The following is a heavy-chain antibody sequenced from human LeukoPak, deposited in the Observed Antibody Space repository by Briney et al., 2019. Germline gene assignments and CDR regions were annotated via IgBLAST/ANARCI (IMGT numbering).Heavy chain of an antibody. CDR2: INHSGST. V-gene: IGHV4-34*01. J-gene: IGHJ3*02. CDR1: GGSFSGYY. Sequence: SSETLSLTCAVYGGSFSGYYWSWIRQPPGKGLEWIGEINHSGSTNYNPSLKSRVTISVDTSKNQFSLKLSSVTAADTAVYYCARVRQMATIDAFDIWGQGTMVTVSS. CDR3: ARVRQMATIDAFDI. D-gene: IGHD5-24*01.